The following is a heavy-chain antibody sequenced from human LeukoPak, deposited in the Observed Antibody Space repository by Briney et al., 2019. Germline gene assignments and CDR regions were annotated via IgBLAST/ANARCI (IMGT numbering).Heavy chain of an antibody. V-gene: IGHV4-39*07. Sequence: KASETLSLTCIVSGDSFSSVKDYWAWIRQPPGKGLEWIASGDYSGGTHYNPSLESRVAISADMSKNQISLKLSSVTAADTAVYYCARERGEEYSSGWYKRNYFDNWGQGTRVTVSS. D-gene: IGHD6-19*01. CDR1: GDSFSSVKDY. CDR3: ARERGEEYSSGWYKRNYFDN. CDR2: GDYSGGT. J-gene: IGHJ4*02.